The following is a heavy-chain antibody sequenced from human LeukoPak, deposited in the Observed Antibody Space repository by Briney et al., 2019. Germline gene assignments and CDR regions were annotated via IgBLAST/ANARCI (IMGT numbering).Heavy chain of an antibody. CDR3: ARSNVVAPAAPQHFDY. V-gene: IGHV4-61*02. J-gene: IGHJ4*02. CDR2: IYTSGST. D-gene: IGHD2-2*01. Sequence: SETLSLTCTVSGGSISSGSYYWSWIRQPAGKGLEWIGRIYTSGSTNYNPSLKSRVTISVDTSKNQFSLKLSSVTAADTAVYYCARSNVVAPAAPQHFDYWGQGTLVTVSS. CDR1: GGSISSGSYY.